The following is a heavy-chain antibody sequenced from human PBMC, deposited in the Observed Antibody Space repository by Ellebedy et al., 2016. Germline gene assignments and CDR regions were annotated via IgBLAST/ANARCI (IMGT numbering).Heavy chain of an antibody. CDR1: GLNFNTFF. J-gene: IGHJ4*02. CDR2: ISAGSDIT. CDR3: RQGHYADL. D-gene: IGHD4-17*01. Sequence: GGSLRLXXTASGLNFNTFFMSWVRQAPGKGLEWVSTISAGSDITRLADSVKGRFTICRDSSKNSVYLRMNNLRVEDTAVYYCRQGHYADLWGQGTLVTVSS. V-gene: IGHV3-23*01.